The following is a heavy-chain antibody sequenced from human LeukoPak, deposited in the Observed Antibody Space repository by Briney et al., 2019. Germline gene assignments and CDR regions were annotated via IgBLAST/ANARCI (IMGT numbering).Heavy chain of an antibody. Sequence: SSVKVSCKASGGTFSSYAISWVRQAPGHGLEWMGGILPIFGTAKYVQKFQGRVTIPADESTSTAYMELSSLRSEDTAVYYCARGPQHPPEAFDIWGQGTMVTVSS. D-gene: IGHD1-1*01. CDR2: ILPIFGTA. CDR1: GGTFSSYA. CDR3: ARGPQHPPEAFDI. J-gene: IGHJ3*02. V-gene: IGHV1-69*01.